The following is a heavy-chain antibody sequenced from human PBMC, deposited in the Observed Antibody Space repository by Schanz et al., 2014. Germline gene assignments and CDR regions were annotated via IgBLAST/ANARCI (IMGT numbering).Heavy chain of an antibody. V-gene: IGHV3-23*01. J-gene: IGHJ6*03. CDR2: LTGSGGGT. CDR1: GFSFSSYT. Sequence: EVHLLESGGGLVQPGGSLRLSCAASGFSFSSYTMSWVRQAPGKGLQWVSSLTGSGGGTYYADSVRGRFAISRDNSKNTLYLQMNSLRAEDTAVYYCARPSDSSWYMDVWGKGTTVTVSS. D-gene: IGHD2-21*02. CDR3: ARPSDSSWYMDV.